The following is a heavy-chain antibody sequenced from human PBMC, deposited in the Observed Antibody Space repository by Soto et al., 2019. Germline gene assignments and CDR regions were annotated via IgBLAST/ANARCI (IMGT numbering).Heavy chain of an antibody. V-gene: IGHV3-30-3*01. D-gene: IGHD2-21*02. J-gene: IGHJ3*02. CDR2: ISCDGSNK. CDR1: GFTFSSYA. CDR3: ATRGGIVVVTANDAFDI. Sequence: QVQLVESGGGVVQPGRSLRLSCAASGFTFSSYAMHWVRQAPGKGLEWVAVISCDGSNKYYADSVKGRFTISRDNSKNTLYLQMNRLRAEDTAVYYCATRGGIVVVTANDAFDIWGQGTMVTVSS.